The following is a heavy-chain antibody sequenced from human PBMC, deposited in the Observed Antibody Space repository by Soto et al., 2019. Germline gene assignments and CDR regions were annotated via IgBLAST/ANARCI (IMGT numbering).Heavy chain of an antibody. J-gene: IGHJ6*02. CDR3: ARNKWRYSGYVDYYYSGMDV. Sequence: SETLSLTCTVSGGSISSYYWSWIRQPPGKGLEWIGYIYYSGSTNYNPSLKSRVTISVDTSKNQFSLKLSSVTAADTAVYYCARNKWRYSGYVDYYYSGMDVWGQATMFTVSS. D-gene: IGHD5-12*01. CDR1: GGSISSYY. V-gene: IGHV4-59*08. CDR2: IYYSGST.